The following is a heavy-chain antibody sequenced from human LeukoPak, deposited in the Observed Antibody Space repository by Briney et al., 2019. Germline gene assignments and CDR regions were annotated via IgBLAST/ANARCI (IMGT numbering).Heavy chain of an antibody. V-gene: IGHV2-5*08. Sequence: QTLSLTCAVSGGSISSGGYSWSWIRQPPGKALECLALIYWDDDKRYSPSLKSRLTITKDTSKNQVVLTMTNMDPVDTATHYCAHTFRAYYYDSSGYYFWATGFDPWGQGTLVTVSS. D-gene: IGHD3-22*01. CDR1: GGSISSGGYS. CDR2: IYWDDDK. CDR3: AHTFRAYYYDSSGYYFWATGFDP. J-gene: IGHJ5*02.